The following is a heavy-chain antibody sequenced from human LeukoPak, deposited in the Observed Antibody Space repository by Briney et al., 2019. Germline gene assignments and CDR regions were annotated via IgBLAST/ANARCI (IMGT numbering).Heavy chain of an antibody. D-gene: IGHD2-2*01. CDR1: GFTFSSYS. CDR2: ISSSSSTI. CDR3: ARAPGAAAIDY. V-gene: IGHV3-48*01. J-gene: IGHJ4*02. Sequence: PGGSLRLSCAASGFTFSSYSMNWVRQAPGKGLEWVSYISSSSSTIYYADSVKGRFTISRDSAKNSLYLQMNSLRVEDTAVYYCARAPGAAAIDYWGQGTQVTVSS.